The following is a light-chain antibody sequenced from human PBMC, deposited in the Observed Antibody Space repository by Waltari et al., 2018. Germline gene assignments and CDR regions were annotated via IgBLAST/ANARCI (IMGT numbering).Light chain of an antibody. J-gene: IGKJ1*01. CDR2: AAS. V-gene: IGKV1-27*01. Sequence: DIQVTPSPSSLSASVGVRVTITCRASQGVSNYLSWYQQKPGKVPKLLISAASTLQSGVPSRFSGSGSATDFTLTISSLQPEDVATYYCQQYDSAPRTFGQGTKVEIK. CDR1: QGVSNY. CDR3: QQYDSAPRT.